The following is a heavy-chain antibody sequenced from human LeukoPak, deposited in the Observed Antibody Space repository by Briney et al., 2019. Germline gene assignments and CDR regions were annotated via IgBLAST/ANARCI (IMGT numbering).Heavy chain of an antibody. J-gene: IGHJ4*02. Sequence: GGSLRLSCAASGFTLSNYWMSWVRQAPGRGLERVANINPDESEKYYEDSVKGRFTISRDNADNSLYLHMNTLRAEDTAVYYCARFRTVAGNPLDYWGQGTLVTVSS. V-gene: IGHV3-7*03. CDR3: ARFRTVAGNPLDY. CDR2: INPDESEK. D-gene: IGHD6-19*01. CDR1: GFTLSNYW.